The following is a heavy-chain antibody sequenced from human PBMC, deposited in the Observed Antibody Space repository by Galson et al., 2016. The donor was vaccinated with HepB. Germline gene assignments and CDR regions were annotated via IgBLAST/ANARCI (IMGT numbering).Heavy chain of an antibody. D-gene: IGHD3-16*02. CDR3: ARDLPYYDYIWGSYRYEFSFDF. CDR1: GFTFSNYA. Sequence: SLRLSCAASGFTFSNYAMHWVRQAPGKGLEWVAVISYDASNKYYVDSVKGRFTISRDNSKKTLYLQMNSLRAEDTAVYYCARDLPYYDYIWGSYRYEFSFDFWGQGTLVTVSS. J-gene: IGHJ4*02. V-gene: IGHV3-30-3*01. CDR2: ISYDASNK.